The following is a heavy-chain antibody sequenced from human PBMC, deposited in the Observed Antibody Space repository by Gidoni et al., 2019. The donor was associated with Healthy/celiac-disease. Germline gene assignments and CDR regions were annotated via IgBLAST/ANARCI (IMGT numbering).Heavy chain of an antibody. V-gene: IGHV3-23*01. Sequence: EVQLLESGGGLVQPGGSLRLSCAASGFTFSSYALSWVRQAPGKGLEWVSAISGSGGSTYSADSVKGRFTISRDNSKNTLYLQMNSLRAEDTAVYYCAKDQRAYYDFWSGYYTGYYGMDVWGQGTTVTVSS. CDR3: AKDQRAYYDFWSGYYTGYYGMDV. CDR1: GFTFSSYA. J-gene: IGHJ6*02. CDR2: ISGSGGST. D-gene: IGHD3-3*01.